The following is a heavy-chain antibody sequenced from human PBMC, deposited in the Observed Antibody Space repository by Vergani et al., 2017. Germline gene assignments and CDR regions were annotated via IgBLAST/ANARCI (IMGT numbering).Heavy chain of an antibody. J-gene: IGHJ4*02. CDR1: GYTFTGYY. CDR2: INPNRGGT. CDR3: ARDLGYYGSGSVDY. D-gene: IGHD3-10*01. Sequence: QVQLVQSGAEVKKPGASVKVSCKASGYTFTGYYMHWVRQAPGPGLEWMGWINPNRGGTNYAHKFQGRVTMTRDTSISTAYMELSRLRSDDTAVYYCARDLGYYGSGSVDYWGQGTLVTVSS. V-gene: IGHV1-2*07.